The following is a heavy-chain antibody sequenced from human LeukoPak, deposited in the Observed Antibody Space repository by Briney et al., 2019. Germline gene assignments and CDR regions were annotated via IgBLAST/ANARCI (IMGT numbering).Heavy chain of an antibody. CDR3: ARDHLPQQHPAAGAFDI. J-gene: IGHJ3*02. D-gene: IGHD6-13*01. CDR2: IRYDESIK. CDR1: GFTFINYG. Sequence: GESLRLSCAASGFTFINYGMHWVRQAPGKGLEWVAFIRYDESIKYYADSVKGRFTISRDNSKNTLYLQMNSLRPEDTAVYYCARDHLPQQHPAAGAFDIWGQGTMVTVSS. V-gene: IGHV3-30*02.